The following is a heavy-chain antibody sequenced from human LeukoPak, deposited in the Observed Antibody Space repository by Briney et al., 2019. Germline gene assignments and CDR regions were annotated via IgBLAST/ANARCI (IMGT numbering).Heavy chain of an antibody. J-gene: IGHJ4*02. CDR3: AGGSGDYSPDY. D-gene: IGHD3-22*01. CDR1: GHTSSDNY. V-gene: IGHV1-2*02. CDR2: TNPNSGGT. Sequence: ASVKVSCKASGHTSSDNYMHWVRQAPGQGLEWMGWTNPNSGGTNYAQKFQGRVTMTRDTSISTAYMELSRLRSDDTAVYYCAGGSGDYSPDYWGQGTLVTVSS.